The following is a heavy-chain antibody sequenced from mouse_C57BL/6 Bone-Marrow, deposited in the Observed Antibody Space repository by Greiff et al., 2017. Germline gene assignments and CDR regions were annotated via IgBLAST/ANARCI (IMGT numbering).Heavy chain of an antibody. CDR3: ARWTLYYAMDY. CDR1: GYTFTSYG. J-gene: IGHJ4*01. Sequence: QVQLKQSGAELARPGASVKLSCKASGYTFTSYGISWVKQRTGQGLEWIGEIYPRSGNTYYNEKFKGKATLTADKSYSTAYMELRSLTSEDSAVYFCARWTLYYAMDYWGQGTSVTVSS. V-gene: IGHV1-81*01. CDR2: IYPRSGNT.